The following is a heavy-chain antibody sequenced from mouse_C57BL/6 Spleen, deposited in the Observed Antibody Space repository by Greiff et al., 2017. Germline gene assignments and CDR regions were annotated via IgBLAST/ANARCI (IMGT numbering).Heavy chain of an antibody. CDR2: ISSGGSYT. J-gene: IGHJ2*01. CDR3: ARVYYDYDDY. V-gene: IGHV5-6*01. D-gene: IGHD2-4*01. Sequence: EVQLVESGGDLVKPGGSLKLSCAASGFTFSSYGMSWVRQTPDKRLEWVATISSGGSYTYYPDSVKGRFTISRDNAKNTLYLQMSSLKSEDTAMYYCARVYYDYDDYWGQGTTLTVSA. CDR1: GFTFSSYG.